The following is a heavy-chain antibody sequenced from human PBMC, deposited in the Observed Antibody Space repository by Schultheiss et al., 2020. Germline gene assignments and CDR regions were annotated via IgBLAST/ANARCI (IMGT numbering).Heavy chain of an antibody. Sequence: GESLKISCAASGFTFSGSAMHWVRQAPGKGLEWVAVISYDGSNKYYADSVKGRFTISRDNAKNTLYLQMSRLRAEDTAVYYCASGSYAFGGGQWGKGNLVTVSS. CDR2: ISYDGSNK. D-gene: IGHD3-3*01. J-gene: IGHJ4*02. CDR1: GFTFSGSA. V-gene: IGHV3-30-3*01. CDR3: ASGSYAFGGGQ.